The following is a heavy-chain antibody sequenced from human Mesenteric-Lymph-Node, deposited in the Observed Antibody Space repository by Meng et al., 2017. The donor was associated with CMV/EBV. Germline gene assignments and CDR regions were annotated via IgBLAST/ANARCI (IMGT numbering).Heavy chain of an antibody. J-gene: IGHJ5*02. V-gene: IGHV1-2*02. CDR2: INPNSGGT. CDR3: ARALTTVLNWFDP. CDR1: GYTFMDSN. Sequence: ASVKVSCKASGYTFMDSNIHWVRQAPGQGLEWMGWINPNSGGTNYAQKFQGRVTMIRDTSISTAYMELSRLRSDDTAVYYCARALTTVLNWFDPWGQGTLVTVSS. D-gene: IGHD4-11*01.